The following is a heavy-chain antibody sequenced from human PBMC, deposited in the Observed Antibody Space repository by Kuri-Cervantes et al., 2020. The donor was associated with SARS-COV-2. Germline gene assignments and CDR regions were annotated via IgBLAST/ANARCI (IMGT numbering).Heavy chain of an antibody. J-gene: IGHJ3*02. V-gene: IGHV7-4-1*02. D-gene: IGHD3-9*01. Sequence: ASVKVSCKASGYTFTSYDINWVRQATGQGLEWMGWINTNTGNPTYAQGFTGRFVFSLDTSVSTAYLQISSLKAEDTAVYYCAGTNVLRYFDWLIGNAFDIWGQGTMVTVSS. CDR3: AGTNVLRYFDWLIGNAFDI. CDR2: INTNTGNP. CDR1: GYTFTSYD.